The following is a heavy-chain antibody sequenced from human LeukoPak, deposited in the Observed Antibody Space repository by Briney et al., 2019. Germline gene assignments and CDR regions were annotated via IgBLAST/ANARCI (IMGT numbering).Heavy chain of an antibody. CDR2: ISYDGSNK. J-gene: IGHJ6*02. CDR1: GFTFSSYA. V-gene: IGHV3-30-3*01. D-gene: IGHD1-26*01. Sequence: PGGSLRLSCAASGFTFSSYAMHWVRQAPGKGLEWVAVISYDGSNKYYADSVKGRFTISRDNSKNTLYLQMNSLRAEDTAVYYCAKVLTLKSVSGSLDYYYYGMDVWGQGTTVTVSS. CDR3: AKVLTLKSVSGSLDYYYYGMDV.